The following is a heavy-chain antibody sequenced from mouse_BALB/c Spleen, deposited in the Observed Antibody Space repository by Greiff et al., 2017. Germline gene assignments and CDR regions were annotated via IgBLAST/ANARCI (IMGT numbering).Heavy chain of an antibody. CDR3: ARSGYYGSSPFAY. V-gene: IGHV5-9*03. J-gene: IGHJ3*01. CDR1: GFTFSSYT. Sequence: EVQLVESGGGLVKPGGSLKLSCAASGFTFSSYTMSWVRQTPEKRLEWVATISSGGGNTYYPDSVKGRFTISRDNAKNNLYLQMSSLRSEDTALYYCARSGYYGSSPFAYWGQGTLVTVSA. CDR2: ISSGGGNT. D-gene: IGHD1-1*01.